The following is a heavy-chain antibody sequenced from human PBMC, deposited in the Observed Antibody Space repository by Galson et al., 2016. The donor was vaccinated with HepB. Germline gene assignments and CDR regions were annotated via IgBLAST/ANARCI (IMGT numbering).Heavy chain of an antibody. V-gene: IGHV5-51*01. D-gene: IGHD1-14*01. CDR1: GSNFARYW. CDR2: IYPGDSDT. CDR3: ARDNLLIGGPDAFDI. J-gene: IGHJ3*02. Sequence: QSGAEVIKPGESLRISCKASGSNFARYWIGWVRQMPGKGLEWIGIIYPGDSDTRYSPSFQGQVTISVDKSIRTAYLQWSSLKASDTAMYYCARDNLLIGGPDAFDIWGQGTMVTVSS.